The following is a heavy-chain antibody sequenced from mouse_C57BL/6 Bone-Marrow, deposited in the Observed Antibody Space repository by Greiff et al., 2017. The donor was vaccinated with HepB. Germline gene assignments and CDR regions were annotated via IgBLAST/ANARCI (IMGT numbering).Heavy chain of an antibody. D-gene: IGHD2-1*01. CDR1: GYTFTDYY. CDR3: ASSYYGNYFDY. CDR2: IYPGSGNT. Sequence: VKLQESGAELVRPGASVKLSCKASGYTFTDYYINWVKQRPGQGLEWIARIYPGSGNTYYNEKFKGKATLTAEKSSSTAYMQLSSLTSEDSAVYFCASSYYGNYFDYWGQGTTLTVSS. J-gene: IGHJ2*01. V-gene: IGHV1-76*01.